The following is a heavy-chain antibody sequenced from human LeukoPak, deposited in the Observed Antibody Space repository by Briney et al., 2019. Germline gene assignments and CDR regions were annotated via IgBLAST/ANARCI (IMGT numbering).Heavy chain of an antibody. D-gene: IGHD1-26*01. CDR1: GYTFTSYG. J-gene: IGHJ4*02. Sequence: ASVKVSCKASGYTFTSYGISWVRQAPGQGLEWMGWISAYNGNTNYAQKLQGRVTMTRDMSTSTVYMELSSLRSEDTAVYYCAREGGVGAPFDYWGQGTLVTVSS. V-gene: IGHV1-18*01. CDR2: ISAYNGNT. CDR3: AREGGVGAPFDY.